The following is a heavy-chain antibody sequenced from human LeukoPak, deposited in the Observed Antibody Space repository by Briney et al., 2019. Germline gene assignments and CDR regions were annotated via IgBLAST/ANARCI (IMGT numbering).Heavy chain of an antibody. V-gene: IGHV4-59*08. D-gene: IGHD4-23*01. Sequence: SETLSLTCAVSGVSINPYYWSWIRQPPGRTLEWIAFISYSGSTNYNPSLQSRVTISVDTSKNQFSLRLSSVTAADTAVYYCARSSTVVKIKDAFDIWGQGTMVTVSS. CDR1: GVSINPYY. CDR2: ISYSGST. J-gene: IGHJ3*02. CDR3: ARSSTVVKIKDAFDI.